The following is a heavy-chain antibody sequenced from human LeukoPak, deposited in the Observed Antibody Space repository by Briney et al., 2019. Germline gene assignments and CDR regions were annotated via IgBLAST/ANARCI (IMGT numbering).Heavy chain of an antibody. J-gene: IGHJ4*02. D-gene: IGHD1-26*01. CDR3: AREEQEYFDY. CDR1: GFTFSSHS. Sequence: GGSLRLSCVASGFTFSSHSMNWVRQAPGRGLEWVSSIGGNSRSIYYAASVRGRFTISTDNAKNSLYLQMNSLRAEDTAVYYCAREEQEYFDYWGQGNLVTVSS. CDR2: IGGNSRSI. V-gene: IGHV3-21*06.